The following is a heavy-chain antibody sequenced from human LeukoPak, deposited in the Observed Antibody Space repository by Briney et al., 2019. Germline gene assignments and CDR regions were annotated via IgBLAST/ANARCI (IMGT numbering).Heavy chain of an antibody. V-gene: IGHV1-2*02. J-gene: IGHJ4*02. CDR2: INPNTGVT. CDR3: ARDLLVGPTNAY. Sequence: ASVKVSCKASGYTFTGYYIHRVRQAPGQGLEWMGWINPNTGVTHSAQKIQDRVTMTRDTSISTAYMELSRLRSDDTAVYYCARDLLVGPTNAYWGQGTLVTVSS. CDR1: GYTFTGYY. D-gene: IGHD1-26*01.